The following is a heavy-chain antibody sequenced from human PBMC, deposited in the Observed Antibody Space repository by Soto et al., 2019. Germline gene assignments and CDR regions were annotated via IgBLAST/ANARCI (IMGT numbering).Heavy chain of an antibody. CDR1: GYTFTSYA. V-gene: IGHV1-3*01. D-gene: IGHD5-18*01. Sequence: QVQLVQSGAEVKKPGASVKVSCKASGYTFTSYAMHWVRQAPGQRLEWMGWINAGNGNTKYSKKFQGRVTITRDTSASTAYMELSSLRSEDTAVYYCARVRGYRYGHYYYYYGMDVWGQGTTVTVSS. J-gene: IGHJ6*02. CDR2: INAGNGNT. CDR3: ARVRGYRYGHYYYYYGMDV.